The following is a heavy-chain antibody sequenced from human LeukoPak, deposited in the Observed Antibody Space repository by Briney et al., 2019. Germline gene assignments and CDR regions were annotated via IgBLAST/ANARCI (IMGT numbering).Heavy chain of an antibody. CDR1: GFTFDDYA. Sequence: PGGSLRLSCAASGFTFDDYAMQGVPQAPGTGLVSVSLISWGGGRTYYADSVKGRFTISRDNSKNSLYLQMNSLRAEDTALYYCAKAVFYDSSGYSAYYFDYWGQGTLVTVSS. V-gene: IGHV3-43D*03. CDR3: AKAVFYDSSGYSAYYFDY. J-gene: IGHJ4*02. CDR2: ISWGGGRT. D-gene: IGHD3-22*01.